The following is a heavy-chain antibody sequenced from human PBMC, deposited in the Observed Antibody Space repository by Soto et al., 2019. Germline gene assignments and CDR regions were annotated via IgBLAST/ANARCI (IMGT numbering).Heavy chain of an antibody. J-gene: IGHJ6*02. V-gene: IGHV1-69*13. CDR2: IIPIFGTA. CDR3: ASHRRGVVVPAAIEPSAAYNSYYNGLDV. CDR1: GGTFSSYA. Sequence: SVKVSCKASGGTFSSYAISWVRQAPGQGLEWMGGIIPIFGTANYAQKFQGRVTITADESTSTAYMELSSLRSEDTAVYYCASHRRGVVVPAAIEPSAAYNSYYNGLDVWGQGTTVTVSS. D-gene: IGHD2-2*02.